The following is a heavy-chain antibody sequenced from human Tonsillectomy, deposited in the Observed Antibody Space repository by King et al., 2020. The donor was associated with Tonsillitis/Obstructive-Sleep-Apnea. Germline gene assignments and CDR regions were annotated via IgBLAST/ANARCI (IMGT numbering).Heavy chain of an antibody. J-gene: IGHJ5*02. Sequence: VQLVESGGGLVQPGGSLRLSCAASGFTFSIYWMSWVRQAPGQGLEWVANIKRDESHKDYVDSVKGRFTISRDNAKNSLYLQMNSLRAEGTAVYYCARSHSKIGVVIEWFDPWGQGTLVTVSS. D-gene: IGHD3-3*01. CDR1: GFTFSIYW. CDR2: IKRDESHK. CDR3: ARSHSKIGVVIEWFDP. V-gene: IGHV3-7*04.